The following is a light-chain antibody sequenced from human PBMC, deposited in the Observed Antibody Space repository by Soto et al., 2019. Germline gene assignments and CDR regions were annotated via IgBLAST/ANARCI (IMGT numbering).Light chain of an antibody. CDR2: RNN. J-gene: IGLJ2*01. CDR1: RSNIGSNY. Sequence: QSVLTQPPSASGTPGQRVTISCSGGRSNIGSNYVYWYHHLPGTTPKLLIYRNNQRPSGVPGRLSASKSGTSASLAISGLRSEDEALYYCATWDDSLRVVLFGGGTKLTVL. V-gene: IGLV1-47*01. CDR3: ATWDDSLRVVL.